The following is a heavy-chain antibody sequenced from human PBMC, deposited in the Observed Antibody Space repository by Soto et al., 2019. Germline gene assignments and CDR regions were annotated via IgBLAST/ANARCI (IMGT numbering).Heavy chain of an antibody. CDR2: IKQDGSEK. CDR1: GFTLSTNW. V-gene: IGHV3-7*01. CDR3: ARLGLSSGWYYLDS. D-gene: IGHD6-19*01. J-gene: IGHJ4*02. Sequence: EVQLVESGGGLVQPGGSLTLSCAASGFTLSTNWMSWVRQTPGKGLEWVANIKQDGSEKRYVDSVKGRFTISRDNAKNCRYLQMNSLTVEDTAVYYCARLGLSSGWYYLDSWGQGALVTVSS.